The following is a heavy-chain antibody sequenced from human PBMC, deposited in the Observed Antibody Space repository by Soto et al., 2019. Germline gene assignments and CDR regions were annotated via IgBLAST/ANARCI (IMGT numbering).Heavy chain of an antibody. CDR1: GFSLSTSGGG. Sequence: QITLKESGTTLVKPTQTLTVTCTFSGFSLSTSGGGVGWIRQPPGKALEWLALLYWNDDERYSPSLKDRLTITKDTSKNQVVLTMTNMDPVDTATYYCARLISYAYGSVSFYFDYWGQGSLVTVSS. CDR3: ARLISYAYGSVSFYFDY. J-gene: IGHJ4*02. CDR2: LYWNDDE. V-gene: IGHV2-5*01. D-gene: IGHD3-10*01.